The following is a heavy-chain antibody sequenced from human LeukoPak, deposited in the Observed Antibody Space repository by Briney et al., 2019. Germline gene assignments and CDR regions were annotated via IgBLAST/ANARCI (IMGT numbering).Heavy chain of an antibody. Sequence: PGGSLRLSCAASGFTFSSYSMNWVRQAPGEGLEWVSYISSLSGTIYYADSVKGRFTISRDNAKNSVYLQMDSLRAEDTAVYYCASGGIYYGAAFDFWGQGSLVTVSS. CDR3: ASGGIYYGAAFDF. CDR1: GFTFSSYS. CDR2: ISSLSGTI. D-gene: IGHD1-26*01. J-gene: IGHJ4*02. V-gene: IGHV3-48*01.